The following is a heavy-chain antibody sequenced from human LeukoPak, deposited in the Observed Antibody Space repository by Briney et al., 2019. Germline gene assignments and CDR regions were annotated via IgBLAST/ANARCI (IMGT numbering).Heavy chain of an antibody. V-gene: IGHV3-23*01. CDR3: AKGRGIVATIGNAFDI. D-gene: IGHD5-12*01. Sequence: GGSLRLSCGASGFAFSAYAMSGCPKSPGKALEWVSAISGSGGSPYYAVSVKGRFTISRDNSKNTLYLQMNSLRAEDTAVYYCAKGRGIVATIGNAFDIWGQGTMVTVSS. CDR1: GFAFSAYA. J-gene: IGHJ3*02. CDR2: ISGSGGSP.